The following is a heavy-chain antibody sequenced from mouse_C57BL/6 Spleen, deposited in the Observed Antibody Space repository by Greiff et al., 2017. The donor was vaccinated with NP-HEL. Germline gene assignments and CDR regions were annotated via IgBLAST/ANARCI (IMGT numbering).Heavy chain of an antibody. CDR1: GFTFSSYA. CDR3: ARDRGYYGSSGFAY. Sequence: EVKLVESGGGLVKPGGSLKLSCAASGFTFSSYAMSWVRQTPEKRLEWVATISDGGSYTYYPDNVKGRFTISRDNAKNNLYLQMSHLKSEDTAMYYCARDRGYYGSSGFAYWGQGTLVTVSA. V-gene: IGHV5-4*01. CDR2: ISDGGSYT. J-gene: IGHJ3*01. D-gene: IGHD1-1*01.